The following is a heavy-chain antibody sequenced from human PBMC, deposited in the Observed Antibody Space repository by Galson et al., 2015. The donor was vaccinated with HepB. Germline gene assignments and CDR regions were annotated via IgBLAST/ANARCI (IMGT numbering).Heavy chain of an antibody. CDR1: GFTFSSYA. J-gene: IGHJ4*02. Sequence: SLRLSCAASGFTFSSYAMHWVRQAPGKGLEWVAVISYDGSNKYYADSVKGRFTISRDNSKNTLYLQMNSLRAEDTAVYYCARDLLFNRQLVLEFWGLVGIDYWGQGTLVTVSS. D-gene: IGHD6-13*01. V-gene: IGHV3-30-3*01. CDR2: ISYDGSNK. CDR3: ARDLLFNRQLVLEFWGLVGIDY.